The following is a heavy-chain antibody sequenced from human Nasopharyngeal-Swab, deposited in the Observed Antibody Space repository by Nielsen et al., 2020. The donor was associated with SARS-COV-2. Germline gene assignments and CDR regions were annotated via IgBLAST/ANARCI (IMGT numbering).Heavy chain of an antibody. J-gene: IGHJ4*02. V-gene: IGHV4-34*01. D-gene: IGHD3-22*01. CDR2: INHNGRT. Sequence: RQASGKGLEWIGEINHNGRTNYNPSLKSRVSISLDPSKNQFSLKLSSVTAADAAVYYCARGKVEVTMIVVVITTGSYYFDYWGRGTLVTVSS. CDR3: ARGKVEVTMIVVVITTGSYYFDY.